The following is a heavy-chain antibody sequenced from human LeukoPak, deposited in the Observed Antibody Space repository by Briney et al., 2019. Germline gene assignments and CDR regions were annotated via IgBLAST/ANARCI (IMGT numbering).Heavy chain of an antibody. V-gene: IGHV3-7*01. CDR2: IKQDGSEK. Sequence: GGSLRLSCAALGITLRSYGLTWGRQAPGKGLEWVANIKQDGSEKYYVDSVKGRFTISRDNAKNSLYPQMNSPRAEDTAVYYCARDRGITGYWGQGTLVTVSS. D-gene: IGHD1-14*01. CDR1: GITLRSYG. CDR3: ARDRGITGY. J-gene: IGHJ4*02.